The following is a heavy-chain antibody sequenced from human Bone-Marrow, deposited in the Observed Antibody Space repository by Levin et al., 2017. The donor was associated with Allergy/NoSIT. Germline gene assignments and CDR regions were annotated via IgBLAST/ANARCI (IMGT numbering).Heavy chain of an antibody. V-gene: IGHV3-48*03. Sequence: SCAVSGFDFSGYEMNWVRQAPGKGLEWLSYISSGSSTTYYADSVKGRFTISRDNDKNSLYLQMTGLRDEDTAVYYCAREIGSPGIVHYYCGMDVWGQGTTVTVSS. CDR3: AREIGSPGIVHYYCGMDV. J-gene: IGHJ6*02. CDR2: ISSGSSTT. D-gene: IGHD1-1*01. CDR1: GFDFSGYE.